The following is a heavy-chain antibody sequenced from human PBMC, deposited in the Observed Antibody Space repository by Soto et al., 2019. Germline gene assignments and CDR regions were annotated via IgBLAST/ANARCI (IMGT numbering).Heavy chain of an antibody. J-gene: IGHJ4*02. CDR3: ARSPHYVWVSYRHGFDY. CDR1: GFSLSTGGVG. V-gene: IGHV2-5*02. D-gene: IGHD3-16*02. CDR2: IYWDDSE. Sequence: QITLKESGPALVKPTQALTLTCTFSGFSLSTGGVGVGWIRQPPGKALEWLALIYWDDSERYSPSLESRLTITRDTSKNQVVLTMTKIDPVDTATYYCARSPHYVWVSYRHGFDYCGQGNLGTVSS.